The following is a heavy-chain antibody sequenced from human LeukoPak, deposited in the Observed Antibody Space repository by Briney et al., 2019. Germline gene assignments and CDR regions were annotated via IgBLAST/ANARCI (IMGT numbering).Heavy chain of an antibody. CDR3: ARSPGDSSIWYWDPNFDY. CDR1: GYTFTSYG. D-gene: IGHD6-13*01. J-gene: IGHJ4*02. Sequence: AAVKVSRKASGYTFTSYGISWVRQGPGQGLEWMGLISAYNGNTNYAQKLQGRVTMTTDTSTSTAYMELRSLRSDDTAVYYCARSPGDSSIWYWDPNFDYWGQGTLVTVSS. V-gene: IGHV1-18*01. CDR2: ISAYNGNT.